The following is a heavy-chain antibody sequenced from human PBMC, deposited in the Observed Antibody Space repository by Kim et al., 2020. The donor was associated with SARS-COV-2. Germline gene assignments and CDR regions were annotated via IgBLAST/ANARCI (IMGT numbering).Heavy chain of an antibody. Sequence: SETLSLTCAVYGGSFSGYYWSWIRQPPGKGLEWIGEINHSGSTNYNPSLKSRVTISVDTSKNQFSLKLSSVTAADTAVYYCARGGEGITIFGVAIGGGYYYYGMDVWGQGTTVTVSS. CDR2: INHSGST. CDR3: ARGGEGITIFGVAIGGGYYYYGMDV. V-gene: IGHV4-34*01. J-gene: IGHJ6*02. D-gene: IGHD3-3*01. CDR1: GGSFSGYY.